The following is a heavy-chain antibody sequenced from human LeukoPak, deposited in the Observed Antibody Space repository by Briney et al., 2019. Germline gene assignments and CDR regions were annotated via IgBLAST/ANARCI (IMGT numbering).Heavy chain of an antibody. V-gene: IGHV1-8*01. CDR1: GYTFTSYD. Sequence: GGSVTVSCKASGYTFTSYDINWVRQAPGQGLEWMGWMYPNSGNTDYAQKLQGRVTMTRNTSISTAYMELSSLRSEDTAVYYCARGGVPAAGWGYYYYYMDVWGKGTTVTVSS. J-gene: IGHJ6*03. CDR2: MYPNSGNT. CDR3: ARGGVPAAGWGYYYYYMDV. D-gene: IGHD2-2*01.